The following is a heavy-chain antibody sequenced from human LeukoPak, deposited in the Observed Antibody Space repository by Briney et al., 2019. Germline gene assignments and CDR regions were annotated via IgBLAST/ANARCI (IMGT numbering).Heavy chain of an antibody. D-gene: IGHD6-19*01. J-gene: IGHJ3*02. CDR2: MIPNSGNT. V-gene: IGHV1-8*03. CDR3: ARERIAVAGPTGEGGAFDI. CDR1: GYTFTDYD. Sequence: ASVKVSCKASGYTFTDYDINWVRQATGQGLEWMGWMIPNSGNTAYAQKFQGRVTITRNTSINTVYMELSSLTSEDTAVYYCARERIAVAGPTGEGGAFDIWGQGTMVTVSS.